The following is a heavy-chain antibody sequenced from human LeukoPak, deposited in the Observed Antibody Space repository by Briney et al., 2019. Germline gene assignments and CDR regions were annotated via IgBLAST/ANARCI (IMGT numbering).Heavy chain of an antibody. CDR3: ARDLDGYNDC. V-gene: IGHV4-59*01. Sequence: SETLSLTCTVSGGSISSYYWSWIRQPPGKGLEWIGYIYYSGSTNYNPSLKSRVTISVDTSRNQFSLKLSSVTAADTAVYYCARDLDGYNDCWGQGTLVTVSS. CDR2: IYYSGST. J-gene: IGHJ4*02. CDR1: GGSISSYY. D-gene: IGHD5-24*01.